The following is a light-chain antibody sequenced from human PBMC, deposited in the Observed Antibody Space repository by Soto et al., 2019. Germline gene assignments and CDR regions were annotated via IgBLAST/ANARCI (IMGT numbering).Light chain of an antibody. CDR3: SSYGGGDTYHVI. CDR1: SSDVGAYND. CDR2: DVS. Sequence: QSALTQPPSASGSPGQSVSISCTGTSSDVGAYNDVSWYQQYTGRAPKLMIYDVSKRPSGVPDRFSGSKSGNTASLSVSGLRADDEAVYYCSSYGGGDTYHVIFGGGTKLTVL. J-gene: IGLJ2*01. V-gene: IGLV2-8*01.